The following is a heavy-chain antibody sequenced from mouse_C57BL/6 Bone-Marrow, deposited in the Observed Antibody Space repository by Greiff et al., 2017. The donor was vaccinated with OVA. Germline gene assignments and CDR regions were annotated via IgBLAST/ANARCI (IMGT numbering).Heavy chain of an antibody. D-gene: IGHD3-1*01. Sequence: QVQLQQPGAELVKPWASVKMSCKASGYTFTSYWITWVKQRPGQGLEWIGDIYPGSGNTNYNEKFKSKATLTVDTSSSTAYMQLSSLTSEDSAVYYCARSGVPWDWYFDVWGTGTTVTVSS. CDR2: IYPGSGNT. V-gene: IGHV1-55*01. CDR3: ARSGVPWDWYFDV. J-gene: IGHJ1*03. CDR1: GYTFTSYW.